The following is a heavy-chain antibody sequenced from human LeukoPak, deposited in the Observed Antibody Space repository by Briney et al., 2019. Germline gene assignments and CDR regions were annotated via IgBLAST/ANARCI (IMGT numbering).Heavy chain of an antibody. D-gene: IGHD3-10*01. CDR2: IYYPGST. CDR3: GSGDYYYFDY. J-gene: IGHJ4*02. V-gene: IGHV4-39*07. Sequence: SETLSLTCPVSGGSISSISYYWAWIRQPPGEGLEWIGSIYYPGSTYYNPSLKSRVTISIDKSKNQFSLNLSSVTAADTAVYYCGSGDYYYFDYWGQGTLVAVSS. CDR1: GGSISSISYY.